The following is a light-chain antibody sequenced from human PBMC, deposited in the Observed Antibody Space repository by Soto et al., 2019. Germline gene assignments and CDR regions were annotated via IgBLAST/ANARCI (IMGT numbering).Light chain of an antibody. Sequence: DIQMTQSPSSLSAFAGGRVTISCRASQNINRFLNWYQQRPGKAPKLLIDAASNLQSGVSSRFSGGGSGADFSLTISDFQPEDVAFYFCQQTYISPLTFGQGTRVEI. CDR3: QQTYISPLT. V-gene: IGKV1-39*01. CDR2: AAS. CDR1: QNINRF. J-gene: IGKJ1*01.